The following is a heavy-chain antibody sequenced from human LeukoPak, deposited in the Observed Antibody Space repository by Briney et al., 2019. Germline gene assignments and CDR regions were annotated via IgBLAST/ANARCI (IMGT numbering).Heavy chain of an antibody. V-gene: IGHV4-59*01. D-gene: IGHD3-3*01. Sequence: SETLSLTCTVSGGSISSYYWSWIRQPPGKGLEWIGYIYYSGSTNYNPSLKSRVTISVDTSKNQFSLKLSSVTAADTAVYYCARGGPYYDFWSGYWPTDYWGQGTLVTVSS. CDR2: IYYSGST. CDR3: ARGGPYYDFWSGYWPTDY. CDR1: GGSISSYY. J-gene: IGHJ4*02.